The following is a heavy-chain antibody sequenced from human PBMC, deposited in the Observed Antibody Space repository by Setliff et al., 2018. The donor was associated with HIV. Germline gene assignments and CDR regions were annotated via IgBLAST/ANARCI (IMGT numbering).Heavy chain of an antibody. CDR2: ISSSGSYT. CDR3: VREWVADP. Sequence: GGSLRLSCTASGFTFSDYYMSWIRQAPGKGLEWVSYISSSGSYTNYADSVKGRFTISRDNAKNSLYLQMSSLRADDTAVYYCVREWVADPWGQGTLVTVSS. V-gene: IGHV3-11*05. CDR1: GFTFSDYY. D-gene: IGHD1-26*01. J-gene: IGHJ5*02.